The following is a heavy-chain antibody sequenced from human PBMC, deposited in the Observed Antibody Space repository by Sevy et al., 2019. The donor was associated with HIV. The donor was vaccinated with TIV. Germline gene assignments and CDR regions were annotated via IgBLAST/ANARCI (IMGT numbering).Heavy chain of an antibody. Sequence: GGSLRLSCTVSGFIFNKKGMHWVRQAPGRGLEWVAAIFSDGTTKYYGDSVKGRFPISRDNSKNALFLQMNSLRVDDTALYYCARESGSDWYLDSWGQGTLVTVSS. CDR3: ARESGSDWYLDS. D-gene: IGHD2-21*02. CDR2: IFSDGTTK. V-gene: IGHV3-30*12. J-gene: IGHJ4*02. CDR1: GFIFNKKG.